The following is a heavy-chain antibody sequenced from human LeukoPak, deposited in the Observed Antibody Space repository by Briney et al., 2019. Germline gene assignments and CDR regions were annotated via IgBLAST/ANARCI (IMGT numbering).Heavy chain of an antibody. Sequence: ASVKVSCKASGYTFTGYYMHWVRQAPGQGLEWMGWINPNSGGTNYAQKFQGRVTMTRNTSISTAYMELSSLRSEDTAVYYCARGHYYDSSGYYPDYWGQGTLVTVSS. CDR1: GYTFTGYY. V-gene: IGHV1-2*02. CDR2: INPNSGGT. J-gene: IGHJ4*02. D-gene: IGHD3-22*01. CDR3: ARGHYYDSSGYYPDY.